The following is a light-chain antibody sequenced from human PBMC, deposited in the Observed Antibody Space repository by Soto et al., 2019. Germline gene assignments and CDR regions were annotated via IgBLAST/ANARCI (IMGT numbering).Light chain of an antibody. CDR1: SGHSNYA. CDR3: QTWGTGIQV. Sequence: QSVLTQSPSASASLGASVKLTCTLSSGHSNYAIAWHQQQPEKGPRYLMKVNSDGSHSKGDGIPDRFSGSTSGAERYLTISSLQSEDEADYYCQTWGTGIQVFGGGTKLTV. J-gene: IGLJ2*01. V-gene: IGLV4-69*01. CDR2: VNSDGSH.